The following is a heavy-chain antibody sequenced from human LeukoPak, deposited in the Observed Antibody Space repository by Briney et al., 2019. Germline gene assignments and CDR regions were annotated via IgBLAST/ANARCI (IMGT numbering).Heavy chain of an antibody. CDR1: GGTFSSYA. J-gene: IGHJ3*02. Sequence: GASVKVSCKASGGTFSSYAISWVRQAPGQGLEWMGGIIPIFGTANYAQKFQGRVTITADKSTSTAYMELSSLRSEDTAVYYCARGKSGSRWNIEALEFDIWGQGTMVTVSS. D-gene: IGHD1/OR15-1a*01. CDR2: IIPIFGTA. V-gene: IGHV1-69*06. CDR3: ARGKSGSRWNIEALEFDI.